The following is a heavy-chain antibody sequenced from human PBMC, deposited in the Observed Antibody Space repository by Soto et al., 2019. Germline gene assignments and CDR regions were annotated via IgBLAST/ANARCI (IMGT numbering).Heavy chain of an antibody. CDR3: ARARLVGLTTWDYFDY. CDR2: ISDSGST. Sequence: SETLSLTCNVSGGSIIYYYCNFIRHPPWKRLEWIVYISDSGSTKYNPSLMSRVTISADMSKNQVSLKVKSVAAADTAIYYCARARLVGLTTWDYFDYWGQGTLVTVS. J-gene: IGHJ4*02. V-gene: IGHV4-59*01. D-gene: IGHD1-1*01. CDR1: GGSIIYYY.